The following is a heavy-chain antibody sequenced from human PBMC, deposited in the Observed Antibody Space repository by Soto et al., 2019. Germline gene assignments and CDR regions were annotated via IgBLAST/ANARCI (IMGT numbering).Heavy chain of an antibody. D-gene: IGHD4-4*01. J-gene: IGHJ4*02. V-gene: IGHV1-69*01. CDR1: GGTFKNYA. Sequence: QVQLVQSGAEVKRPGSSMMVSCKASGGTFKNYAISWVRQAPGQGLEWLGGIIPIFGTTNYAQKFQGRVTITADEATTTAYMELSSLRSDDAAVYYCARLRTFYSPFADWGQGSLLTVSS. CDR2: IIPIFGTT. CDR3: ARLRTFYSPFAD.